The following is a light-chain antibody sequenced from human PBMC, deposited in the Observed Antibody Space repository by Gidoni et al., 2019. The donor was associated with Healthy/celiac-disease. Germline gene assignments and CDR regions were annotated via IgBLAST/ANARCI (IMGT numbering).Light chain of an antibody. J-gene: IGKJ4*01. CDR2: DAS. CDR3: QQYISSPLT. V-gene: IGKV3-20*01. Sequence: EIVLTQSPGTLSLSPGERATLSCRASQIISDNYLAWYQQRPGQAPRLLMYDASSRATGTPDRFSGSGSGTDFTLTISRLEPEDFAVYYCQQYISSPLTFSGGTKVEIK. CDR1: QIISDNY.